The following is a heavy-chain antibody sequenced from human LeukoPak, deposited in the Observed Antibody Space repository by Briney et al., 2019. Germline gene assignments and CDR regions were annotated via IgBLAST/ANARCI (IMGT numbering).Heavy chain of an antibody. J-gene: IGHJ4*02. Sequence: GASVKVSCKASGYTFKSYVIHWVRQAPGRGLEWMGWIGDNGNTKYSQKFQGRITITRDTSASTAYMELSSLRSEDTAVYYCASDIFGTSRPSEYWGQGTLVTVSS. CDR2: IGDNGNT. CDR3: ASDIFGTSRPSEY. D-gene: IGHD2-2*01. V-gene: IGHV1-3*01. CDR1: GYTFKSYV.